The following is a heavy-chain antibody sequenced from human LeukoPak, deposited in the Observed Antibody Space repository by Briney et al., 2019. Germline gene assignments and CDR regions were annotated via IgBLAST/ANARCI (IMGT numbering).Heavy chain of an antibody. J-gene: IGHJ5*02. CDR2: IYPGDSDT. V-gene: IGHV5-51*01. D-gene: IGHD6-19*01. Sequence: GASLQISCKGSGYGFTSYWIGWVRQMPGKGLEGMGIIYPGDSDTRYSPSFQGQVTISADKSISPASLQWSSLKASDTAMYYCARQAVAGRINWFDPWGQGTLVTVSS. CDR1: GYGFTSYW. CDR3: ARQAVAGRINWFDP.